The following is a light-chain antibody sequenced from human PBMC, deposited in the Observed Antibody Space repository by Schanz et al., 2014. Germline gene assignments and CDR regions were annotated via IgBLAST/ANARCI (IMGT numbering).Light chain of an antibody. CDR1: QSISVW. V-gene: IGKV1-5*03. CDR2: KAS. Sequence: DIQMPQSPSTLSASVGDRVTITCRASQSISVWLAWYQQKPGKAPKLLIYKASSLESGVPSRFSVSGSGTEFSLTISSLQPDDFATYHCQQYNDNFMYSFGQGTKLEIK. J-gene: IGKJ2*03. CDR3: QQYNDNFMYS.